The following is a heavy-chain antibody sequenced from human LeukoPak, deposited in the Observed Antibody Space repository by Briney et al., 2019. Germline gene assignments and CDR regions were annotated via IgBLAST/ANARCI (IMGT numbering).Heavy chain of an antibody. J-gene: IGHJ6*03. D-gene: IGHD5-18*01. V-gene: IGHV4-34*01. CDR3: EGYSYGYYYYMDV. CDR1: GGSFSGYY. Sequence: SETLSLTCAVYGGSFSGYYWSWIRQPPGKGLEWIGEINHSGSTNYNPSLKSRVTISVDTSKNQFSLKLSSVTAADTAVYYCEGYSYGYYYYMDVWGKGTTVTVSS. CDR2: INHSGST.